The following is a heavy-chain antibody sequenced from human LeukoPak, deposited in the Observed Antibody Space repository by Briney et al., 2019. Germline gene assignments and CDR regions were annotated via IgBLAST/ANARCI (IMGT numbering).Heavy chain of an antibody. CDR2: IARDGGAK. Sequence: GGSLRLSCVASGFSFSNHGMHWVRQAPGKGLEWVSVIARDGGAKFYADSVKGRFTLSRDNPKNMIFLQMNFLTVEDTAIYYCAREATWGQWYFDHWGQGTPVTVSS. D-gene: IGHD6-19*01. J-gene: IGHJ4*02. CDR3: AREATWGQWYFDH. CDR1: GFSFSNHG. V-gene: IGHV3-30*03.